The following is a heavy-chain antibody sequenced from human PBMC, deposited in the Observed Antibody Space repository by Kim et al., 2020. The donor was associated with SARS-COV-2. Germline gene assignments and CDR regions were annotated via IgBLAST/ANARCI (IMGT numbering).Heavy chain of an antibody. J-gene: IGHJ4*02. CDR1: GYTFTNYA. CDR2: INTDTGNP. Sequence: ASVKVSCKASGYTFTNYAISWVRQAPGQGLEWMGWINTDTGNPTYAQAFTGRFVFSVDTSVSTTYLQISSLKAEDTALYYCARVIRGSYRDTDSWGQGTL. D-gene: IGHD3-16*02. CDR3: ARVIRGSYRDTDS. V-gene: IGHV7-4-1*02.